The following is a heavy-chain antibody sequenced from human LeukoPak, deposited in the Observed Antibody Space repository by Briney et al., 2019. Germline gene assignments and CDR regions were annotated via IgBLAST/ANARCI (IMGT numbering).Heavy chain of an antibody. J-gene: IGHJ5*02. CDR2: IDPSDSVT. V-gene: IGHV5-10-1*01. D-gene: IGHD1-1*01. Sequence: GESLRISCQGSGYSFTSYWIIWVRQMPGKGLEWMGRIDPSDSVTNYSPSFQGHVTFSVDKSISTAYLQWSSLKASDTALYCCARLPLDNWNGVSWGQGTLVTVSS. CDR1: GYSFTSYW. CDR3: ARLPLDNWNGVS.